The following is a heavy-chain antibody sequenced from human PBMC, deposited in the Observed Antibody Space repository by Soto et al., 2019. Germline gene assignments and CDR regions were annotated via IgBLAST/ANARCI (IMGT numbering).Heavy chain of an antibody. CDR1: GFTFSSYG. CDR2: IWYDGSNK. Sequence: PGGSLRLSCAASGFTFSSYGMHWVRQAPGKGLEWVAVIWYDGSNKYYADSVKGRFTISRDNSKNTLYLQMNSLRAEDTAVYYCARDYDFWSGYGMDGWGQGTTVTVSS. CDR3: ARDYDFWSGYGMDG. D-gene: IGHD3-3*01. J-gene: IGHJ6*02. V-gene: IGHV3-33*01.